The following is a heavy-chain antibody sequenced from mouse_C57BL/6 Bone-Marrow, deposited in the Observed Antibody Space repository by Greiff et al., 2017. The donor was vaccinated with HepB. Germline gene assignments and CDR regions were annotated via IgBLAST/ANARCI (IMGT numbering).Heavy chain of an antibody. CDR1: GFTFSDFY. J-gene: IGHJ1*03. CDR3: ARDDRGYFDV. V-gene: IGHV7-1*01. Sequence: DVKLVESGGGLVQSGRSLRLSCATSGFTFSDFYMEWVRQAPGKGLEWIAASRNKANDYTTEYSASVKGRFIVSRDTSQSILYLQMNALRAEDTAIYYCARDDRGYFDVWGTGTTVTVSS. CDR2: SRNKANDYTT.